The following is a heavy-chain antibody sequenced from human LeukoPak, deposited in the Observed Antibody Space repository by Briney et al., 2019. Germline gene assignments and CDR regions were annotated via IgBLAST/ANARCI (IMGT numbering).Heavy chain of an antibody. CDR3: AREGGYSYGLDY. Sequence: PGGSLRLSCAASGFTFSSYAMHWVRQAPGKGLEWVAVISYDGSNKYYADSVKGRFTISRDNSKNTLYLQMNSLRAEDTAVYYCAREGGYSYGLDYWGQGTLVTVSS. J-gene: IGHJ4*02. V-gene: IGHV3-30-3*01. D-gene: IGHD5-18*01. CDR1: GFTFSSYA. CDR2: ISYDGSNK.